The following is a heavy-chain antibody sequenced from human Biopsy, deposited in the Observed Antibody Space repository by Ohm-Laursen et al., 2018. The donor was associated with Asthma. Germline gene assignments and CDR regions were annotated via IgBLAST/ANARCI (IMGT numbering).Heavy chain of an antibody. CDR3: AKEVFPGWELRRGHDS. CDR1: GFSFSNYG. Sequence: RSLRLSCTAPGFSFSNYGMHWVRQAPGKGLDWVAVISFDGTNRNYTDSVKGRFTISRDNSRNTLHLEMNSLRAEDTAVYFCAKEVFPGWELRRGHDSWGQGTLVTVSS. D-gene: IGHD1-26*01. CDR2: ISFDGTNR. V-gene: IGHV3-30*18. J-gene: IGHJ4*02.